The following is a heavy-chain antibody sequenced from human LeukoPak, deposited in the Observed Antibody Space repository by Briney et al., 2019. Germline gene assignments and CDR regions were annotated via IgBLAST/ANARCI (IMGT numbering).Heavy chain of an antibody. CDR3: ARGDIVVVPAAAGWFDP. D-gene: IGHD2-2*01. V-gene: IGHV1-46*01. CDR2: INPSGGST. Sequence: GASVKVSCKASGYTFTSYYMHWVRQAPGQGLEWVGIINPSGGSTSYAQKFQGRVTMTRDTSTSTVYMELSSLRSEDTAVYYCARGDIVVVPAAAGWFDPWGQGTLVTVSS. CDR1: GYTFTSYY. J-gene: IGHJ5*02.